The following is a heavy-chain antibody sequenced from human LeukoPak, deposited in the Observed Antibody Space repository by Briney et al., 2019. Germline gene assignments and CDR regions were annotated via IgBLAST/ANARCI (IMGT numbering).Heavy chain of an antibody. CDR3: AKDPETYSSRWFDS. D-gene: IGHD2-21*01. CDR2: LSDNGGSP. CDR1: GFTFSNYA. J-gene: IGHJ5*01. V-gene: IGHV3-23*01. Sequence: PGGSLRLSCAASGFTFSNYAMSWVRQAPEKGLEWVSSLSDNGGSPYYADSVKGRFTISRDNSKNTLHLHLNSLRVEDTAVYYCAKDPETYSSRWFDSWGQGTLVTVSS.